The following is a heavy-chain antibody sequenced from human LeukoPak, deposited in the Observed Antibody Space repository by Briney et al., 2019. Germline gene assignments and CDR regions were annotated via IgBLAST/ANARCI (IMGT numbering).Heavy chain of an antibody. D-gene: IGHD6-13*01. Sequence: GGSLRLSCAASGFTFDDYGVSWVRQAPGKGLEWVSGINWNGGSTGYADSVKGRFTISRDNSKNTLYLQMNSLRAEDTAVYYCAKGERYSSSWSPGLAFFDYWGQGTLVTVSS. CDR2: INWNGGST. V-gene: IGHV3-20*04. CDR3: AKGERYSSSWSPGLAFFDY. CDR1: GFTFDDYG. J-gene: IGHJ4*02.